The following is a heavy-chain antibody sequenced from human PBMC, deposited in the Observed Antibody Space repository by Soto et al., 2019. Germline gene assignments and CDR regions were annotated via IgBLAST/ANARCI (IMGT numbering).Heavy chain of an antibody. D-gene: IGHD2-2*01. CDR3: ARQPLGDIVLVPAAWDY. CDR1: GGSISSSSYY. V-gene: IGHV4-39*01. J-gene: IGHJ4*02. CDR2: IYYSGST. Sequence: QLQLQESGPGLVKPSETLSLTCTVSGGSISSSSYYWGWIRQPPGKGLEWIGSIYYSGSTYYNPSLKSRVTISVDTSKNQFSLKLSSVTAADTAVYYCARQPLGDIVLVPAAWDYWGQGTLVTVSS.